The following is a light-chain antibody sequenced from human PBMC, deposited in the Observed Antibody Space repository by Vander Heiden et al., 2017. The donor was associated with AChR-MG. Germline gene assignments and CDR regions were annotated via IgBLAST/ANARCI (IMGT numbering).Light chain of an antibody. J-gene: IGKJ3*01. CDR2: WAS. CDR3: QQYYSTLFT. V-gene: IGKV4-1*01. CDR1: QRVLYSSNKKSY. Sequence: DFEMTQSPASLAVSLGERVTINCKSSQRVLYSSNKKSYLAWYQQKPGQPPKLLIYWASIRESGVPDRFSGSGSGTDFTLTISSLQAEDVAVYYCQQYYSTLFTFGPGTKVEIK.